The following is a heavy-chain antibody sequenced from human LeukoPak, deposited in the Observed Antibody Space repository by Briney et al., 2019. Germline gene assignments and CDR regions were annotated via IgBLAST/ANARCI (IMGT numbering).Heavy chain of an antibody. J-gene: IGHJ3*02. CDR2: IIPIFGTA. V-gene: IGHV1-69*05. CDR1: GGTFSSYA. CDR3: ARGEWLLVPGRAFDI. Sequence: GASVKVSCKASGGTFSSYAISWVRQAPGQGLEWMGGIIPIFGTANYAQKFQGRVTITTDESTSTAYMELSSLRSEDTAVYYCARGEWLLVPGRAFDIWGQGTMVTVSS. D-gene: IGHD3-3*01.